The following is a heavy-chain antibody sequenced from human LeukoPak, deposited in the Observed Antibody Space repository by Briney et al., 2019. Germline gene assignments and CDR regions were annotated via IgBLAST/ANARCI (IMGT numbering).Heavy chain of an antibody. V-gene: IGHV1-2*04. J-gene: IGHJ4*02. Sequence: ASVKVSCKASGYTFTGYYMHWVRQAPGQGLEWMGWINPNSGGTNYAQKFQGWVTVTRDTSISTAYMELSRLRSDDTAVYYCARMRYRSSSLFDYWGQGTLVTVSS. CDR3: ARMRYRSSSLFDY. D-gene: IGHD6-13*01. CDR2: INPNSGGT. CDR1: GYTFTGYY.